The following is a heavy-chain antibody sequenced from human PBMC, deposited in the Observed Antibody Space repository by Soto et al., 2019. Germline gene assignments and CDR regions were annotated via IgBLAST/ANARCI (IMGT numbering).Heavy chain of an antibody. J-gene: IGHJ5*02. V-gene: IGHV4-30-4*01. D-gene: IGHD3-3*01. CDR2: IHYSGST. CDR1: GGSISSGDYY. CDR3: ATLLRFFGP. Sequence: PSETLSLTCTVSGGSISSGDYYWSWIRQPPGKGLEWIGYIHYSGSTYYNPSLKSRITISVEKSNNQFSLKLSSVTAADTAVYYCATLLRFFGPWGQGILVTVSS.